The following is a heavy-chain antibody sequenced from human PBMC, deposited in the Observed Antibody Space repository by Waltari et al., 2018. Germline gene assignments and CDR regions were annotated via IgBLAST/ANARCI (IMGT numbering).Heavy chain of an antibody. Sequence: QVQLPESGPGLVRPSETLSLTCTVSVGSISGKYWSWIRQPPGKGLEWIGYIYFSGSTNYNPSLKSRVTISVDTSKNLFSLKLNSVTAADTAVYYCASNNPRYCSGGSCFYFWGQGTLVTVSS. J-gene: IGHJ4*02. D-gene: IGHD2-15*01. V-gene: IGHV4-59*08. CDR2: IYFSGST. CDR1: VGSISGKY. CDR3: ASNNPRYCSGGSCFYF.